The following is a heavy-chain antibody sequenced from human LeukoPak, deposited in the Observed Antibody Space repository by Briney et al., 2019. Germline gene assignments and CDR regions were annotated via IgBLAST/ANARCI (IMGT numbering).Heavy chain of an antibody. CDR1: GYSFTSYW. CDR3: ARHRDPWFGELLSVFDY. J-gene: IGHJ4*02. CDR2: IYPGDSDT. D-gene: IGHD3-10*01. Sequence: GESLKISCKGSGYSFTSYWIGWVRQMPGKGLEWMGIIYPGDSDTRYSPSFQGQVTISADKSISTAYLQWSSLKASDTAMYYCARHRDPWFGELLSVFDYWGQGTLVTVSS. V-gene: IGHV5-51*01.